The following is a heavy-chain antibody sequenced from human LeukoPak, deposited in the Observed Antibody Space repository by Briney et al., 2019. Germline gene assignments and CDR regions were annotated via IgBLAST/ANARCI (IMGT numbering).Heavy chain of an antibody. J-gene: IGHJ4*02. CDR2: INHSGST. D-gene: IGHD6-13*01. Sequence: SETLSLTCAVYGGSFSGYYWSWIRQPPGKGLEWIGEINHSGSTNYNPSLKSRVTISVDTSKNQFSLELSSVTAADTAVYYCASSSWPRNHDYWGQGTLVTVSS. V-gene: IGHV4-34*01. CDR3: ASSSWPRNHDY. CDR1: GGSFSGYY.